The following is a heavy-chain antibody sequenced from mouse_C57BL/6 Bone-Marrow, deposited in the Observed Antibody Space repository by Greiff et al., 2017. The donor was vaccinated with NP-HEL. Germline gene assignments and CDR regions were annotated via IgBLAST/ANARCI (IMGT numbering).Heavy chain of an antibody. CDR3: ARRRGGYSNYDAMDY. J-gene: IGHJ4*01. CDR2: ISSGGSYP. D-gene: IGHD2-5*01. CDR1: GFTFSSYG. Sequence: VQLQQSGGDLVKPGGSLKLSCAASGFTFSSYGMSWVRQTPDKRLEWVATISSGGSYPYYPASVKGRFYISRANAKNTLYLQMSSLKSEDTAMYYCARRRGGYSNYDAMDYWGQGTSVTVSS. V-gene: IGHV5-6*01.